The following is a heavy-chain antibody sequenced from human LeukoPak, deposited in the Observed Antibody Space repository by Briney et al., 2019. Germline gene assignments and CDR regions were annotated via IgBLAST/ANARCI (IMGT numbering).Heavy chain of an antibody. CDR3: AISYSSSWYAFHFDY. V-gene: IGHV3-23*01. D-gene: IGHD6-13*01. CDR2: ISGSGGST. J-gene: IGHJ4*02. Sequence: SGGSLRLSCAASGFTFNSYAMSWVRQAPGKGLEWDSAISGSGGSTYYADSVKGRFTISRDNSKNTLYLQMNSLRAEDTAVYYCAISYSSSWYAFHFDYWGQGTLVTVSS. CDR1: GFTFNSYA.